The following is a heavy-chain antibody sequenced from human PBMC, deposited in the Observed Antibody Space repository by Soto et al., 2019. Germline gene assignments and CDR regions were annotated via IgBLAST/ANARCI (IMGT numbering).Heavy chain of an antibody. CDR1: GFTFSSYW. V-gene: IGHV3-7*05. J-gene: IGHJ6*02. Sequence: GGSLRLSCAASGFTFSSYWMSWVRQAPGKGLEWVANIKQDGSEKYYVDSVKGRFTISRDNAKNSLYLQMNSLRAEDTAVYYCARDWGSSIAAHYYYYGMDVWAQGTKVTVSS. CDR2: IKQDGSEK. D-gene: IGHD6-6*01. CDR3: ARDWGSSIAAHYYYYGMDV.